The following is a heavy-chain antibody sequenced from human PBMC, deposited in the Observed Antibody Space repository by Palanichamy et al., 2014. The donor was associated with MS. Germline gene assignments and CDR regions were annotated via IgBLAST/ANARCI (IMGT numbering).Heavy chain of an antibody. CDR1: GDSILSSGVA. D-gene: IGHD1-7*01. CDR2: TDYRSRWYY. Sequence: QVHLQQPGPGLVKPAQTLSLTCAISGDSILSSGVAWNWVRQSPSRGLEWLGRTDYRSRWYYDYAVSVKSRIIINPDTSKNQFSLQLNSVTPDDAAVYFCARGKNSAFDVWGQGTVVTVSS. V-gene: IGHV6-1*01. CDR3: ARGKNSAFDV. J-gene: IGHJ3*01.